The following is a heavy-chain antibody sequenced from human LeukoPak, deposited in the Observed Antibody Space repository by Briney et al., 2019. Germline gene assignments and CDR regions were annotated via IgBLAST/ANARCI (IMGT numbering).Heavy chain of an antibody. CDR1: GYTFTGYY. D-gene: IGHD3-10*01. V-gene: IGHV1-46*01. CDR2: INPSGGST. J-gene: IGHJ2*01. CDR3: ARDVSEVVRGNWYFDF. Sequence: ASVKVSCKASGYTFTGYYMHWVRQAPGQGLEWMGIINPSGGSTSYAQKFQGRVTMTRDTSTSTVYMELSSLRSEDTAVYYCARDVSEVVRGNWYFDFWGRGTLVTVSS.